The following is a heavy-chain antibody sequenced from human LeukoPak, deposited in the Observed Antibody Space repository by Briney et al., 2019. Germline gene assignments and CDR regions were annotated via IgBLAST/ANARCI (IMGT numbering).Heavy chain of an antibody. V-gene: IGHV1-69*13. Sequence: GASVKVSCKASGGTFTSSAISWVREAPGHGLEWMGGIIPIFGTANYAQKFQGRVTITADESTSTAYMELSSLRSADTAVYYCASKCSSTSCYYFDYWGQGTLVTVSS. CDR3: ASKCSSTSCYYFDY. D-gene: IGHD2-2*01. J-gene: IGHJ4*02. CDR1: GGTFTSSA. CDR2: IIPIFGTA.